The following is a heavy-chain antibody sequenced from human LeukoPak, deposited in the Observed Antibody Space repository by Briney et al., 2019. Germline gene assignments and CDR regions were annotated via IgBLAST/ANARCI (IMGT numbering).Heavy chain of an antibody. D-gene: IGHD3-22*01. CDR3: AKVRDSSGYYYPFDY. CDR2: ISWNSGSI. J-gene: IGHJ4*02. V-gene: IGHV3-9*01. CDR1: GFTFDDYA. Sequence: GGSLRLSCAASGFTFDDYAMRWVRQAPGKGLEWVSGISWNSGSIGYADSVKGRFTISRDNAKNSLYLQMNSPRAEDTALYYCAKVRDSSGYYYPFDYWGQGTLVTVSS.